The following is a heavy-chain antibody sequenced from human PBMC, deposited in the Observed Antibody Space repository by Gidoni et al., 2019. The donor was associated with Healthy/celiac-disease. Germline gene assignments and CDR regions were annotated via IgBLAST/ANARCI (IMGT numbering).Heavy chain of an antibody. CDR2: ISSSGSTI. D-gene: IGHD6-19*01. J-gene: IGHJ6*02. CDR1: GFTFSDYY. Sequence: QVQLVESGGGLVKPGGSLRLSWAASGFTFSDYYMSWIRQAPGKGLGWVSDISSSGSTIYYADSVKGRFTISRDNAKNSLYLQMNSLRAEDTAVYYCARSGEIAVAGRYYYYGMDVWGQGTTVTVSS. V-gene: IGHV3-11*01. CDR3: ARSGEIAVAGRYYYYGMDV.